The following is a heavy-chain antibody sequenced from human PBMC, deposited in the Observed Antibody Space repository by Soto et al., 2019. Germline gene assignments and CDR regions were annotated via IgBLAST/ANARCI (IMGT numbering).Heavy chain of an antibody. Sequence: QVRLVQSGAEVRKPGASVRISCETSGFPFSRYYIHWVRQAPGHGLEWLGLISPRTGDTSFAETFQGRVAMTRDTSTATVYMDLHSLTSDDTAVYYCARALTEFDFWGPGTQVTVSS. CDR1: GFPFSRYY. V-gene: IGHV1-46*01. CDR2: ISPRTGDT. CDR3: ARALTEFDF. J-gene: IGHJ4*02.